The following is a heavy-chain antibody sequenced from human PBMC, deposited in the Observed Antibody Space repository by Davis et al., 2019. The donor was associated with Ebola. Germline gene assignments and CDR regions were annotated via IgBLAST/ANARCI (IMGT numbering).Heavy chain of an antibody. CDR3: AREGSNPGDYYFYGMDV. Sequence: MPSETLSPTCAISGDSVLSNSTAWNWIRRSPSRGLERLGRTYYRSKSNIYHEFSVKRRITINPDTSKNQFSLQVNSVIPDDTAVYYCAREGSNPGDYYFYGMDVWGQGTTVTVSS. CDR1: GDSVLSNSTA. D-gene: IGHD4-11*01. J-gene: IGHJ6*02. CDR2: TYYRSKSNI. V-gene: IGHV6-1*01.